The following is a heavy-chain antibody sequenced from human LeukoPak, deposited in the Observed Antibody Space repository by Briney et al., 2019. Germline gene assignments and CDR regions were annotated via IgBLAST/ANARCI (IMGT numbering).Heavy chain of an antibody. CDR1: GDRFTNYW. V-gene: IGHV5-51*01. CDR3: ARRPLHSQNWLAP. J-gene: IGHJ5*02. CDR2: IFPGDSDT. Sequence: GESLKISCKGYGDRFTNYWVAWVRQLPGKGLEWMGIIFPGDSDTRYSPSIQVQNTISADRSISTAYLQWSSLKASATAIYYYARRPLHSQNWLAPWGQGTLVTVSS.